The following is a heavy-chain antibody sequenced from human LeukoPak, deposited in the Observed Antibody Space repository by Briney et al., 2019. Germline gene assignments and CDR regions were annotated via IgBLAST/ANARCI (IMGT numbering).Heavy chain of an antibody. CDR1: GYTFITYA. CDR3: ARRPQYSYGGGYMDV. Sequence: ASVKVSCKASGYTFITYAMHWVRQAPGQRLEWMGWINAVNGNTKYSQEFRGRVTITRDTSASTAYMELSSLRSDDMAVYYRARRPQYSYGGGYMDVWGKGTTVTVSS. V-gene: IGHV1-3*03. CDR2: INAVNGNT. J-gene: IGHJ6*03. D-gene: IGHD5-18*01.